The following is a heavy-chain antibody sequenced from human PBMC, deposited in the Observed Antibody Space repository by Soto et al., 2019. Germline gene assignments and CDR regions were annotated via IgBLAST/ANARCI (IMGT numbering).Heavy chain of an antibody. CDR3: ARSGMIVVVITSYYYYYGMHV. CDR2: IYYSGST. V-gene: IGHV4-30-4*01. D-gene: IGHD3-22*01. J-gene: IGHJ6*02. CDR1: GGSISSGDYY. Sequence: SETLSLTCTVSGGSISSGDYYWSWIRQPPGKGLEWIGYIYYSGSTYYNPSLKSRVTISVDTSKNQFSLKLSSVTAADTAVYYCARSGMIVVVITSYYYYYGMHVWGQGTTIAVS.